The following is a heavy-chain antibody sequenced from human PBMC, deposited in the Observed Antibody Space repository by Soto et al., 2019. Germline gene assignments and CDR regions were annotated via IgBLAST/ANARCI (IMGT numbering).Heavy chain of an antibody. V-gene: IGHV4-30-4*01. D-gene: IGHD5-18*01. Sequence: QVQLQESGPGLVKPSQTLSLTCTVSGGSISSGDYYWSWIRQPPGKGLEWIGHIYYSGDTYYKPSLKSRLTMSLDTSKNQFSLKLTSVTAADTAVYFCARVTDTAMIVGDYFDSWGQGTLVTVSS. CDR2: IYYSGDT. J-gene: IGHJ4*02. CDR1: GGSISSGDYY. CDR3: ARVTDTAMIVGDYFDS.